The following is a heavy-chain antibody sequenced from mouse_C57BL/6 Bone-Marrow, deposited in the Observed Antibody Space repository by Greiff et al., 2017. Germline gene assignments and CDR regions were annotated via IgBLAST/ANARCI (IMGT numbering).Heavy chain of an antibody. Sequence: QVQLQQSGAELVKPGASVKISCKASGYTFTDYNINWVKQRPGKGLEWIGKIGPGSGSTYYNEKFKGKATLTADKSSSTTYMQLSSLTSEDSAVYVCARSESNYWFDYWGQGTLVTVSA. CDR3: ARSESNYWFDY. CDR1: GYTFTDYN. V-gene: IGHV1-77*01. D-gene: IGHD2-5*01. J-gene: IGHJ3*01. CDR2: IGPGSGST.